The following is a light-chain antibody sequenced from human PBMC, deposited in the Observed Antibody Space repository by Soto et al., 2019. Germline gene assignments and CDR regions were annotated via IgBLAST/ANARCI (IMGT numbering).Light chain of an antibody. CDR2: DES. CDR3: HQYGSSPRT. J-gene: IGKJ5*01. Sequence: DIVLTQSTGTLSLSPGDRATLSCRASQSVVNSYLACYHHKAGQAPRLLIYDESDRATGIPDRFSGSGGDTNFFPIITRLEPEDFAVYYCHQYGSSPRTFGQGTRLEI. V-gene: IGKV3-20*01. CDR1: QSVVNSY.